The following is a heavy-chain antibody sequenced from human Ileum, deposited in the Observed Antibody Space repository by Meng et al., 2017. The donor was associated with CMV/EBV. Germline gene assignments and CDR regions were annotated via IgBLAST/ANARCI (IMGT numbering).Heavy chain of an antibody. D-gene: IGHD3-3*01. CDR3: TTDKSFWSGYYKGGDY. CDR2: IKSKTDGGTT. CDR1: GFTFSNAW. Sequence: GGSLRLSCAASGFTFSNAWMSWVRQAPGKGLEWVSRIKSKTDGGTTDYAAPVKGRFTISRDDSKNTLYLQMNSLKTEDTAVYYCTTDKSFWSGYYKGGDYWGQGTLVTVSS. J-gene: IGHJ4*02. V-gene: IGHV3-15*01.